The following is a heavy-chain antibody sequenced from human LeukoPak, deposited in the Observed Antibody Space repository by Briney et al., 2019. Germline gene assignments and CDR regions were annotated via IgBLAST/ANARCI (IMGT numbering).Heavy chain of an antibody. CDR3: ASTSPKYYYESSGYSSLFDN. J-gene: IGHJ4*02. CDR2: IYYSGNT. D-gene: IGHD3-22*01. V-gene: IGHV4-39*07. CDR1: AGSISSDSYY. Sequence: SSETLSLTCTVSAGSISSDSYYWGWIRQPPGKGLEWIGTIYYSGNTYYNPSLKSRLTISVDTSKNQFSLKLRSVTAADTALYYCASTSPKYYYESSGYSSLFDNWGQGTLVTVSS.